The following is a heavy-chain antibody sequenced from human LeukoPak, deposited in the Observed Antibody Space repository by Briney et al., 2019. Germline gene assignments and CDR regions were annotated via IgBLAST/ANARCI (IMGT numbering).Heavy chain of an antibody. V-gene: IGHV3-15*01. CDR1: GFSFSNYW. CDR2: VKSRSAGETT. D-gene: IGHD3-10*01. Sequence: GGSLRLSCAASGFSFSNYWMSWVRQAPGKGLEWVARVKSRSAGETTDYAAPVKGRFTISRDDSKNTLYLQMNSLKTEDTAVYYCTLIQGWGSGSYYRDFWGQGKLVTVSS. CDR3: TLIQGWGSGSYYRDF. J-gene: IGHJ4*02.